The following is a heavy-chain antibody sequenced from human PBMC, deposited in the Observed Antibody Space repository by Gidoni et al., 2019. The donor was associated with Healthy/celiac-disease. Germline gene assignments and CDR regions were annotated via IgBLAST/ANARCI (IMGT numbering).Heavy chain of an antibody. D-gene: IGHD5-18*01. Sequence: EVQLVETGGGWIQPGGSLRPPCAASGFTVSSNYMSWVRQAPGKGLEWVSVIYSGGSTYYADSVKGRFTISRDNSKNTLYLQMNSLRAEDTAVYYCAREARGYSYFDYWGQGTLVTVSS. CDR2: IYSGGST. J-gene: IGHJ4*02. CDR1: GFTVSSNY. V-gene: IGHV3-53*02. CDR3: AREARGYSYFDY.